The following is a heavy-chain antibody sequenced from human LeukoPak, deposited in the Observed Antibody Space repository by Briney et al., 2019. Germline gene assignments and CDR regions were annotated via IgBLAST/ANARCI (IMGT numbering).Heavy chain of an antibody. V-gene: IGHV3-21*01. Sequence: GGSLRLSCAASGFTFSSYSMNWVRQAPGKGLEWVSSISSSSSYIYYADSVKGRFTISRDNAKNSLYLQMNSLRAEDTAVYYCTRDSSSWYLLDYWGQGTLVTVSS. CDR1: GFTFSSYS. D-gene: IGHD6-13*01. CDR2: ISSSSSYI. CDR3: TRDSSSWYLLDY. J-gene: IGHJ4*02.